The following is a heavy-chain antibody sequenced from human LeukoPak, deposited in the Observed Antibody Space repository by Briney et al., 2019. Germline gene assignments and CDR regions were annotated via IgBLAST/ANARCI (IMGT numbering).Heavy chain of an antibody. CDR3: TTTFEF. D-gene: IGHD2/OR15-2a*01. CDR1: GFTFTNYW. CDR2: VDGGGTGT. Sequence: GGSLRLSCGASGFTFTNYWMHWVRQAPGKGLVWVSRVDGGGTGTSYADSVKGRFTISRDNAKNTVYLQMNSLRAEETAVYYCTTTFEFWGQGTLVTVSS. J-gene: IGHJ4*02. V-gene: IGHV3-74*01.